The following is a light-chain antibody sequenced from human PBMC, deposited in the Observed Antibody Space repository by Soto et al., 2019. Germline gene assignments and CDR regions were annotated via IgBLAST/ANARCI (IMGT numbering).Light chain of an antibody. CDR3: QQLRRYPLT. CDR2: PAY. J-gene: IGKJ4*01. Sequence: DIQMTQSHSPLSRSLGDRVTITTRASQGIRNDLGWYQQKPVKAPDLLIYPAYTLQSGVPSRFSGRRSETEFSLTIRALQPEDFATYDCQQLRRYPLTFGGETKVDI. V-gene: IGKV1-17*01. CDR1: QGIRND.